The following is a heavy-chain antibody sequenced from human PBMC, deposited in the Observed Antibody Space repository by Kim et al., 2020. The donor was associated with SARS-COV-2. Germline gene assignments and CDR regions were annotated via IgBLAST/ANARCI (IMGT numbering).Heavy chain of an antibody. Sequence: SVKVSCKASGGTFSSYAISWVRQAPGQGLEWMGRIIPILGIANYAQKFQGRVTITTDKSTSTAYMELSSLRSEDTAVYYCARGLEGDGYNFNYWGQGTL. CDR3: ARGLEGDGYNFNY. J-gene: IGHJ4*02. CDR1: GGTFSSYA. D-gene: IGHD5-12*01. V-gene: IGHV1-69*04. CDR2: IIPILGIA.